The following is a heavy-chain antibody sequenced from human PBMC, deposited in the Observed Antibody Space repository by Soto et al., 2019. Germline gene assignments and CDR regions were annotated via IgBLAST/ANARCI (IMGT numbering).Heavy chain of an antibody. J-gene: IGHJ1*01. V-gene: IGHV3-74*01. CDR3: ARTPYYSGSGTLQYFQQ. CDR1: GFTFSSYW. Sequence: GGSLRLSCAASGFTFSSYWMHWVRQAPGKGLVWVSRINSDGSSTSYADSVKGRFTISRDNAKNTLYLQMNSLRAEDTAVYYCARTPYYSGSGTLQYFQQWGQGTLVTVSS. CDR2: INSDGSST. D-gene: IGHD3-10*01.